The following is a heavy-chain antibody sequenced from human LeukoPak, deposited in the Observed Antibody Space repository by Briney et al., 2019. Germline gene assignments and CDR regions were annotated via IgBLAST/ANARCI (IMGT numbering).Heavy chain of an antibody. CDR2: IYWDDDK. Sequence: ESGPTLVKPTQTLTLTCTFSGFSLSTSGVGVGWIRQPPGKALEWLALIYWDDDKRYSLSLKSRLTITKDTSKNQVVLTMTNMDPVDTATYYCAQVGSWDAFDIWGQGTMVTVSS. V-gene: IGHV2-5*02. CDR1: GFSLSTSGVG. CDR3: AQVGSWDAFDI. D-gene: IGHD6-6*01. J-gene: IGHJ3*02.